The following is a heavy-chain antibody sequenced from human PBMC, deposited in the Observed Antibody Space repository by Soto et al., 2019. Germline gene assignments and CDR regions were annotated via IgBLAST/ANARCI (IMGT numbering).Heavy chain of an antibody. CDR1: GFDVSSNY. V-gene: IGHV3-53*04. D-gene: IGHD4-17*01. CDR2: IYSGGTT. J-gene: IGHJ3*01. CDR3: AGRTYG. Sequence: EVQLVESGGGLVQPGGSLRLSCAASGFDVSSNYMSWVRQAPGKGLEWVSLIYSGGTTYYADSVKGRFTISRHSSKNTLYLQMISLRVEDTAVYYCAGRTYGWGQGTMVTVSA.